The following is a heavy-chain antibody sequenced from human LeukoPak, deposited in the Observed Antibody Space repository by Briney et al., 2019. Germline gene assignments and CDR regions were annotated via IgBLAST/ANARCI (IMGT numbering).Heavy chain of an antibody. CDR1: GGSISSGGYY. Sequence: SQTLSLTCTVSGGSISSGGYYWSWIRQHPGKGLEWIGYIYYSGSTNCNPSLKSRVTISIATSKNQFSLKLSSVTAADTAVYYCARQNYGDYGGGIDYWGQGTLVTLSS. CDR3: ARQNYGDYGGGIDY. CDR2: IYYSGST. V-gene: IGHV4-31*03. D-gene: IGHD4-17*01. J-gene: IGHJ4*02.